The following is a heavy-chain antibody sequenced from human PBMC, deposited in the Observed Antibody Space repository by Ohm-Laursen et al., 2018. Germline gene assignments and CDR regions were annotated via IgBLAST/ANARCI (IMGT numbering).Heavy chain of an antibody. V-gene: IGHV1-2*02. J-gene: IGHJ6*02. D-gene: IGHD4-17*01. CDR1: GYTFTGYY. Sequence: SVKVSCKASGYTFTGYYMHWVRQAPGQGLEWMGWINPNSGGTNYAQKFQGRVTMTRDTSISTAYMELSRLRSDDTAVYYCARGTTVTTTNYYYGMDVWGQGTTVTVSS. CDR2: INPNSGGT. CDR3: ARGTTVTTTNYYYGMDV.